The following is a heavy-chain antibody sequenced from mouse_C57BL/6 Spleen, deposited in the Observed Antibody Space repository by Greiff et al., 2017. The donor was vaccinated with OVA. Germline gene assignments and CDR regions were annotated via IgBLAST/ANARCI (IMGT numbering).Heavy chain of an antibody. CDR2: IYPSDSET. CDR3: ARWTGSYSTYGDYAMDY. V-gene: IGHV1-61*01. CDR1: GYTFTSYW. D-gene: IGHD2-5*01. Sequence: VQLQQPGAELVRPGSSVKLSCKASGYTFTSYWMDWVKQRPGQGLEWIGNIYPSDSETHYNQKFKDKATLTVDKSSSTAYMQLSSLTSEDSAVYYCARWTGSYSTYGDYAMDYWGQGTSVTVSS. J-gene: IGHJ4*01.